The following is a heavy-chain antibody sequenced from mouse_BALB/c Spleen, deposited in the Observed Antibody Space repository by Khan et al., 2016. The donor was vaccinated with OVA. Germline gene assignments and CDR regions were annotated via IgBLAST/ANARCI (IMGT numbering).Heavy chain of an antibody. J-gene: IGHJ2*01. CDR2: ISYSGVT. D-gene: IGHD1-1*01. V-gene: IGHV3-2*02. CDR1: GYSITSGYA. Sequence: EVPLVESGPGLVKPSQSLSLTCTVTGYSITSGYAWNWIRQFPGNKLEWMGYISYSGVTSYTPSLKSRISITRDTSKNQFFLQLNSVTTEDTATYYCARGNYYGYYFDYWGQGTTLTVSS. CDR3: ARGNYYGYYFDY.